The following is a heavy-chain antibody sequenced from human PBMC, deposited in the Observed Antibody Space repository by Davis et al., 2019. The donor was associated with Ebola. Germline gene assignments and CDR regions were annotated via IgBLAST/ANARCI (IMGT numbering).Heavy chain of an antibody. V-gene: IGHV1-46*01. CDR3: ARDSRGLIAAAGTGDY. J-gene: IGHJ4*02. CDR1: GYTFTSYY. CDR2: INPSGGST. Sequence: AASVKVSCKASGYTFTSYYMHWVRQAPGQGLEWMGIINPSGGSTSYAQKFQGRVTMTRDTSTSTVYMELSSLRSEDTAVYYGARDSRGLIAAAGTGDYWGQGTLVTVSS. D-gene: IGHD6-13*01.